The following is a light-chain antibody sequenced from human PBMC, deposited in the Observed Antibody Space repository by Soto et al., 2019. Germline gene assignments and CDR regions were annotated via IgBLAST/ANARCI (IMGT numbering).Light chain of an antibody. CDR2: DAS. CDR3: QQRSNWPPT. Sequence: EIVLTQSPATLSLSPRERATLSCRASQSVSSYLAWYQQKPGQAPRLLIYDASNRATGIPARFSVSGSGTDFTLTISSLEPEDFAVYYCQQRSNWPPTFGGGTKVEIK. J-gene: IGKJ4*01. CDR1: QSVSSY. V-gene: IGKV3-11*01.